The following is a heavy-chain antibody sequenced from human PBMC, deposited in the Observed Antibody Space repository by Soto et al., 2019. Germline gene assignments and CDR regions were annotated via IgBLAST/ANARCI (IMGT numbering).Heavy chain of an antibody. V-gene: IGHV1-69*02. CDR2: IIPTLGIA. CDR1: EGTFSSYT. Sequence: QVQLVQSGAEVKKPGSSVKVSCKASEGTFSSYTISWVRQAPGQGLEWMGRIIPTLGIANYAQKFQGRVTITADKSTSTAYMELSSLRSEDTAVYYCARGARYCSSTSCYNYYYMDVWGKGTTVTVSS. CDR3: ARGARYCSSTSCYNYYYMDV. D-gene: IGHD2-2*02. J-gene: IGHJ6*03.